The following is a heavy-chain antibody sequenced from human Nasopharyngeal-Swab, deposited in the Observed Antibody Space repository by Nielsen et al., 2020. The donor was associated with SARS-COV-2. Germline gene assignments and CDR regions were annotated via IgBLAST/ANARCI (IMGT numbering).Heavy chain of an antibody. CDR2: ISGSGGST. CDR3: ARYDDYYDSSGYAY. Sequence: LSLTRAASGFTFSSYAMSWVRQAPGKGLEWVSVISGSGGSTYYADSVKGRFTISRDNSKNTLYLQMNSLRAEDTAVYYCARYDDYYDSSGYAYWGQGTLVTVSS. V-gene: IGHV3-23*01. D-gene: IGHD3-22*01. CDR1: GFTFSSYA. J-gene: IGHJ4*02.